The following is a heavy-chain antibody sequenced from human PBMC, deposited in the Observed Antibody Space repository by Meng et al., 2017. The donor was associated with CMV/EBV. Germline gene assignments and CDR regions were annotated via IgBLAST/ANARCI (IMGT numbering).Heavy chain of an antibody. Sequence: SVKVSCKASGGTFSSYAISWVRQAPGQGLEWMGGIIPIFGTANYAQKFQGRVTITTDESTSTAYMELSSLRSEDTAVYYCARVHSSSFGYYYYGMDVWGQGTTVTVSS. V-gene: IGHV1-69*05. D-gene: IGHD6-6*01. CDR3: ARVHSSSFGYYYYGMDV. J-gene: IGHJ6*02. CDR2: IIPIFGTA. CDR1: GGTFSSYA.